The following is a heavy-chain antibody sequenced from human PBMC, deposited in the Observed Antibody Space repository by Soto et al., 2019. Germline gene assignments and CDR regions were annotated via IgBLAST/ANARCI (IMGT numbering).Heavy chain of an antibody. CDR3: ARVQGRASHI. V-gene: IGHV3-21*01. J-gene: IGHJ3*02. CDR2: ITTSSTSI. CDR1: GFTFSSYS. Sequence: EVQLVESGGGLVKPGGSLRLSCAASGFTFSSYSMNWVRQAPGKGLEWVSTITTSSTSIYYADSVKGRFTISRDNAKNSLYLQMNSLRVEDTAVYYCARVQGRASHIWGQGTMVTVSS.